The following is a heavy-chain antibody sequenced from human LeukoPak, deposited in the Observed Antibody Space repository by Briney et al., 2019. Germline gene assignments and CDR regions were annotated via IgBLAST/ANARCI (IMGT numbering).Heavy chain of an antibody. D-gene: IGHD2-21*02. CDR2: INPNSGGT. CDR1: GYTFTGYY. Sequence: SVKVSCKASGYTFTGYYMHWVRQAPGQGLEWMGWINPNSGGTNYAQKFQGRVTMTRDTSISTAYMGLSRLRSDDTAVYYCARGQQIAAAGYCGGDCYSASAPDIWGQGTMVTVSS. J-gene: IGHJ3*02. CDR3: ARGQQIAAAGYCGGDCYSASAPDI. V-gene: IGHV1-2*02.